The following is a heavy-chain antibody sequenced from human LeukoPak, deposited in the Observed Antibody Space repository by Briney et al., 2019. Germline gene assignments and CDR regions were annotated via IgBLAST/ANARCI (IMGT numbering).Heavy chain of an antibody. D-gene: IGHD3-22*01. CDR1: GYTFTSYD. Sequence: ASVKVSCKASGYTFTSYDINWVRQATGQGLEWMGWMNPNSGNTGYAQKFQGRVTITRNTSISTAYMELSSLRSEDTAVYYCARMMTPRHYYDRSGYYYGAFDIWGQGTMVTVSS. J-gene: IGHJ3*02. V-gene: IGHV1-8*03. CDR3: ARMMTPRHYYDRSGYYYGAFDI. CDR2: MNPNSGNT.